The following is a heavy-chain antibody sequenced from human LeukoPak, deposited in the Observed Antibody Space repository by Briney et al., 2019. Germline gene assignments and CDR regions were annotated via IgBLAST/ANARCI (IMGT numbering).Heavy chain of an antibody. D-gene: IGHD1-26*01. CDR2: IHYSGST. Sequence: PSETLSLTCTVSGYSISSGYYWGWIRQPPGKGLEWIGSIHYSGSTYYNPSLKNRVTISIDTSKNQFSLKLSSVTAADTAVYYCAKAGSGSAYYFDYWGQGTLVTVSS. J-gene: IGHJ4*02. CDR1: GYSISSGYY. V-gene: IGHV4-38-2*02. CDR3: AKAGSGSAYYFDY.